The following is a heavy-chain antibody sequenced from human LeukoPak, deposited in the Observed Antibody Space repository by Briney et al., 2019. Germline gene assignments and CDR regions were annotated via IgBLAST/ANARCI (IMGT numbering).Heavy chain of an antibody. D-gene: IGHD3-10*01. J-gene: IGHJ4*02. Sequence: ASVKVSCKASGYTFTGYYMHWVRQAPGQGLEWMGWINPNSGGTNYAQKFQGRVTMTRDTSISTAYMELSRLRSDDTAVYYCARDQGITMALLDWGQGTLVTVSS. V-gene: IGHV1-2*02. CDR1: GYTFTGYY. CDR2: INPNSGGT. CDR3: ARDQGITMALLD.